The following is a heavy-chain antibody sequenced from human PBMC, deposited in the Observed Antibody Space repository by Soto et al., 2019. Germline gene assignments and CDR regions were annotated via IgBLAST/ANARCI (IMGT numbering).Heavy chain of an antibody. CDR1: GFTFSNFG. Sequence: GGSLRLSCRTSGFTFSNFGLTWVRQGPGKGLEWVSSISRDGFNTYSSNSVKGRFTVSRDNSKDTLYLQMNRVRADDTATYYCAKSVLRYFDWDGMDVWGQGTTVTVS. CDR2: ISRDGFNT. V-gene: IGHV3-23*01. J-gene: IGHJ6*02. D-gene: IGHD3-9*01. CDR3: AKSVLRYFDWDGMDV.